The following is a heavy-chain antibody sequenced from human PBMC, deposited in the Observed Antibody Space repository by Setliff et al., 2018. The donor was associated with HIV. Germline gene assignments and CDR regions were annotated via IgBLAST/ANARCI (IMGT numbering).Heavy chain of an antibody. CDR1: GGTFSSYA. V-gene: IGHV1-69*10. Sequence: GASVTVSCKASGGTFSSYAISWVRQAPGQGLEWMGGIIPILGIANYAQKFQGRVTITADESTSTAYMELSSLRTEDTAVYYCARDPGGSYWAPLDYWGQGTLVTVSS. CDR2: IIPILGIA. D-gene: IGHD1-26*01. CDR3: ARDPGGSYWAPLDY. J-gene: IGHJ4*02.